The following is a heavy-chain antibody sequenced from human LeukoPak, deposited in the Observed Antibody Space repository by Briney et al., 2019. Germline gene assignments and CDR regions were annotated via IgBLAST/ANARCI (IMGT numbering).Heavy chain of an antibody. D-gene: IGHD6-19*01. Sequence: ASVKVSCKASGYTFTSYDINWVRQATGQGLEWMGWMNPNSGNTGYAQKFQGRVTMTRNTSISTAYMELSSLRSEDTAVYYCARDLGSSGFFDYWGQGTLVTVSP. CDR2: MNPNSGNT. J-gene: IGHJ4*02. CDR3: ARDLGSSGFFDY. CDR1: GYTFTSYD. V-gene: IGHV1-8*01.